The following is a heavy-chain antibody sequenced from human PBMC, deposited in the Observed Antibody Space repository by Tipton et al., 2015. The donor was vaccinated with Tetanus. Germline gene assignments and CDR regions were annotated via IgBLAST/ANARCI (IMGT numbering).Heavy chain of an antibody. J-gene: IGHJ5*02. Sequence: TLSLTCAVYGGSFSGYYWSWIRQPPGKGLEWIGEINHSGSTNYNPSLKSRVTISVDTSKNQFSLKLSSVTAADTAVYYCASRFGVGWFDPWGQGTLVTVSS. CDR2: INHSGST. CDR3: ASRFGVGWFDP. CDR1: GGSFSGYY. D-gene: IGHD3-3*01. V-gene: IGHV4-34*01.